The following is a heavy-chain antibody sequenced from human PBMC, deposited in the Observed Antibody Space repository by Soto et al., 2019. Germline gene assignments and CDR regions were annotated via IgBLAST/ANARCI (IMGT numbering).Heavy chain of an antibody. CDR2: IYWDDDK. V-gene: IGHV2-5*02. J-gene: IGHJ4*02. CDR3: AHRQRTVVVGAPFDL. D-gene: IGHD2-15*01. Sequence: QITLRESGPTLVQPTQTLTLTCTLSGVSLTTSGVGVGWIRQPPGKALECLALIYWDDDKRFSPSLKSRLAITRDTSKNQLVMTMTYMAPVDTAIYYCAHRQRTVVVGAPFDLWGQGSQVTVSS. CDR1: GVSLTTSGVG.